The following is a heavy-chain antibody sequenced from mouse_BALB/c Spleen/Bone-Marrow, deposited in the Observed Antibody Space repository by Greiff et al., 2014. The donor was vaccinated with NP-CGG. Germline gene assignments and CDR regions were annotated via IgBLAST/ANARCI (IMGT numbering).Heavy chain of an antibody. J-gene: IGHJ4*01. Sequence: EVQRVESGGGLVKPGGSLKLSCAASGFTFSDYYMYWVRQTPEKRLEWVATISDGGGYTYYPDSVGGRFTISRDNAKNNLYLQMSSLKSEDTAMYYCARSGERYGAMDYWGQGTSVTVFS. CDR2: ISDGGGYT. CDR3: ARSGERYGAMDY. D-gene: IGHD2-10*02. V-gene: IGHV5-4*02. CDR1: GFTFSDYY.